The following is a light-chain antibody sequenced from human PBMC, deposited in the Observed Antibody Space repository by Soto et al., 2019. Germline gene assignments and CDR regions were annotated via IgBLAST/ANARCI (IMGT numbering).Light chain of an antibody. J-gene: IGKJ1*01. Sequence: DIPMTQSPSTLSASVGDRVTITGRASQSISSWLAWYQQKPGKAPKLLIYKASSLESGVASRFIGSGSGTECTFAISSLQPDDFATYYCQQYNRYWTFGQGTKVEIK. CDR1: QSISSW. V-gene: IGKV1-5*03. CDR3: QQYNRYWT. CDR2: KAS.